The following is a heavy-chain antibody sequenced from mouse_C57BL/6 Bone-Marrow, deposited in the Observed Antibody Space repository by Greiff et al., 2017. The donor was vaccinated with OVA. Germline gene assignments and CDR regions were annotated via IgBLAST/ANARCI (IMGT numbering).Heavy chain of an antibody. J-gene: IGHJ4*01. CDR3: ARDYFMDY. Sequence: EVKLVESGGGLVQSGRSLRLFCATSGFTFSDFYMEWVRQAPGKGLEWIAASRNKANDYTTEYSASVKGRFIVSRDTSQSILYLQMNALRAEDTAIYYCARDYFMDYWGQGTSVTVSS. CDR2: SRNKANDYTT. V-gene: IGHV7-1*01. CDR1: GFTFSDFY.